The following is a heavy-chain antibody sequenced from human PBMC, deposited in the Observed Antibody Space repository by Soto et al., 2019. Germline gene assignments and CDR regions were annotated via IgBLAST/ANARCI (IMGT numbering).Heavy chain of an antibody. CDR3: ATRYCSVTTSPRDY. D-gene: IGHD2-15*01. CDR1: GGSFNSHY. V-gene: IGHV4-34*01. Sequence: QVQLQQWGAGVLKPSETLSLSCAVYGGSFNSHYWSWIRQPPGKGLIWIGEVDHSGRTTYNPSLESRVTRSVDMSKNQFSLNLRSVTAADTAMCYCATRYCSVTTSPRDYWGQGTLVTVSS. J-gene: IGHJ4*02. CDR2: VDHSGRT.